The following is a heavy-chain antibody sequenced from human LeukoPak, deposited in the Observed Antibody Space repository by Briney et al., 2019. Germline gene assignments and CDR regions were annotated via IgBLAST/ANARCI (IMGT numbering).Heavy chain of an antibody. CDR1: GGTFSSYA. J-gene: IGHJ3*02. V-gene: IGHV1-69*04. CDR3: ARVTSITIFGVVIQGAFDI. Sequence: SVKVSCKASGGTFSSYAISWVRQAPGQGLEGMGRIIPILGIANYAQKFQGRVTITADKSTSTAYMELSSLRSEDTAVYYCARVTSITIFGVVIQGAFDIWGQGTMVTVSS. D-gene: IGHD3-3*01. CDR2: IIPILGIA.